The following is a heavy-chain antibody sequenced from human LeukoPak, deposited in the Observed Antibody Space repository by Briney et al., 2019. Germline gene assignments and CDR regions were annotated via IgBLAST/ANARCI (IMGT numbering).Heavy chain of an antibody. CDR3: AKNIAVAGTGFFDY. D-gene: IGHD6-19*01. Sequence: GASLRLSCAASGLTFTRYAMGWVRQAPGRGREWVSAIIGMGGSTYYADSVKGRFTISRDNSKNTLYLQMNSLSAEDTAVYYCAKNIAVAGTGFFDYWGQGTLVTVSS. V-gene: IGHV3-23*01. J-gene: IGHJ4*02. CDR1: GLTFTRYA. CDR2: IIGMGGST.